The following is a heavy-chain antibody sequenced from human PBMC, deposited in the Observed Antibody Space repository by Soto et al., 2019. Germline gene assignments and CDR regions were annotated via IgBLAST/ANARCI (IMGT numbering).Heavy chain of an antibody. CDR3: AKGSTVTTGGRGDY. Sequence: EVQLLESGGGLVQPGGSLRLSCAASGFTFSSHVMNWVRQAPGKGLEWVSGISGRGGSTYYADSVKGRFTISRDNSKNTRFLQTTGLSAEDTAVYYCAKGSTVTTGGRGDYWCQGTLVTVSS. D-gene: IGHD4-17*01. J-gene: IGHJ4*02. CDR1: GFTFSSHV. CDR2: ISGRGGST. V-gene: IGHV3-23*01.